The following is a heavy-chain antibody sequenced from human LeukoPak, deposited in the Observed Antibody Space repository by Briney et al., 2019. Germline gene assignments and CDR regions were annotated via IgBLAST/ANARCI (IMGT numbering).Heavy chain of an antibody. CDR2: IYYSGST. D-gene: IGHD3-22*01. CDR3: ARSKGNYYDSSGYSP. Sequence: SETLSLTCTVSGGSISSYYWSWIRQPPGKGLEWIGYIYYSGSTNYNPSLKSRVTISVDTSKNRFSLKLSSVTAADTAVYYCARSKGNYYDSSGYSPWGQGTLVTVSS. V-gene: IGHV4-59*01. J-gene: IGHJ5*02. CDR1: GGSISSYY.